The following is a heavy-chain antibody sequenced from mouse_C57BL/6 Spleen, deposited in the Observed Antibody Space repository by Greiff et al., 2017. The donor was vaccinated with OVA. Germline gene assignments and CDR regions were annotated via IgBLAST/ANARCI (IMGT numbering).Heavy chain of an antibody. Sequence: QVHVKQSGPGLVAPSQSLSITCTVSGFSLTSYGVHWVRQPPGKGLEWLVVIWSDGSTTYNSALKSRLSISKDNSKSQVSLKMNSLQTDDTAMYYCARHERDYYAMDYWGQGTSVTVSS. V-gene: IGHV2-6-1*01. CDR1: GFSLTSYG. J-gene: IGHJ4*01. CDR3: ARHERDYYAMDY. CDR2: IWSDGST.